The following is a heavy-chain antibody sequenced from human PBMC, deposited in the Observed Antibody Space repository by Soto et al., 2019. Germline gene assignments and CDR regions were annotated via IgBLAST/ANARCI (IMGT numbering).Heavy chain of an antibody. Sequence: QVQLVQSGAEVKKPGSSVKVSCKASGGTFSSYAISWVRQAPGQGLEWMGGIIPIFGTANYAQKFQGRVNITADESTSTAYMELSSLRSEDPVVYYCARPEVEMATIFYWYFDLWGHGTLVTASS. CDR3: ARPEVEMATIFYWYFDL. CDR2: IIPIFGTA. J-gene: IGHJ2*01. V-gene: IGHV1-69*01. D-gene: IGHD5-12*01. CDR1: GGTFSSYA.